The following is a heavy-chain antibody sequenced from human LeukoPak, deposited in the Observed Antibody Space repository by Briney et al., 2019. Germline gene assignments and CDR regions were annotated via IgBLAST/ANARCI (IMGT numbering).Heavy chain of an antibody. CDR3: ASIFSRGGLGY. J-gene: IGHJ4*02. Sequence: GGSLRLSCATSGFTFSSYEMNWVRQAPGKGLEWVSYISSSGSTIYYADSLKGRFTISRDNAKNSLYLQMNSLRAEDTAVYYCASIFSRGGLGYWGQGTLVTVSS. CDR2: ISSSGSTI. D-gene: IGHD3-16*01. V-gene: IGHV3-48*03. CDR1: GFTFSSYE.